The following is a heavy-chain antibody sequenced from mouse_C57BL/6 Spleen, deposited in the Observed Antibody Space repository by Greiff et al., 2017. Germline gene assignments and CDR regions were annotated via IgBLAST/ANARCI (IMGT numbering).Heavy chain of an antibody. J-gene: IGHJ2*01. CDR1: GYTFTSYW. CDR2: IDPSDSYT. CDR3: GRRGTVVASPYYFDY. V-gene: IGHV1-59*01. Sequence: VQLQQPGAELVRPGTSVKLSCKASGYTFTSYWMHWVKQRPGQGLEWIGVIDPSDSYTNYNQKFKGKATLTVDTSSSTAYMQLSSLTSEDSAVYYCGRRGTVVASPYYFDYWGQGTTLTVAS. D-gene: IGHD1-1*01.